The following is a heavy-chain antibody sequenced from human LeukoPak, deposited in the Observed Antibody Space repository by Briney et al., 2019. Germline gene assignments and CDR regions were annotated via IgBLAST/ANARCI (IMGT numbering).Heavy chain of an antibody. Sequence: SETLSLTCAVYGGSFSGYYWSWIRQPPGKGLEWIGEINHSGSTNYNPSLKSRVTISVDTSKNQFSLKLSSVTAADTAVYYCARDPRKGYGSGSLIGGFDYWGQGTLVTVSS. V-gene: IGHV4-34*01. CDR2: INHSGST. D-gene: IGHD3-10*01. CDR1: GGSFSGYY. CDR3: ARDPRKGYGSGSLIGGFDY. J-gene: IGHJ4*02.